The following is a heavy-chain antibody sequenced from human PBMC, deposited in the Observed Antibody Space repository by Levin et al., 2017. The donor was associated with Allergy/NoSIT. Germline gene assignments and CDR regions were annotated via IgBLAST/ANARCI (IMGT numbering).Heavy chain of an antibody. V-gene: IGHV3-30*09. CDR3: ARDLGGVFDY. CDR2: ISYDGSNK. J-gene: IGHJ4*02. D-gene: IGHD2-8*02. CDR1: GFSFSSYT. Sequence: GGSLRLSCAASGFSFSSYTMHWVRQAPGKGLEWVALISYDGSNKYYADSVQGRFAISRDNSMSTLHLQMNSLRPEDTALYYCARDLGGVFDYWGQGTLVTVSS.